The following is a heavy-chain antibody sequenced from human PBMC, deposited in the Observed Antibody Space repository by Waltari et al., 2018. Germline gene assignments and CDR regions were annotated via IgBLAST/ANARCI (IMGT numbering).Heavy chain of an antibody. CDR3: ARVCRDYYDSNRAFDI. V-gene: IGHV4-34*01. CDR1: GGSFSGYY. CDR2: INHSGST. J-gene: IGHJ3*02. D-gene: IGHD3-22*01. Sequence: QVQLQQWGAGLLKPSETLSLTCAVYGGSFSGYYWRWIRQPPGKGLEWIGEINHSGSTNYNPSLKSRVTISVDTSKNQFSLKLSSVTAADTAVYYCARVCRDYYDSNRAFDIWGQGTMVTVSS.